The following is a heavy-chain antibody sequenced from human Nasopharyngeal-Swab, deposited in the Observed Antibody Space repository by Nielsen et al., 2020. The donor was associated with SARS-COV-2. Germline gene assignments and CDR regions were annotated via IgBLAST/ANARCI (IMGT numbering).Heavy chain of an antibody. D-gene: IGHD1-20*01. J-gene: IGHJ4*02. V-gene: IGHV1-2*06. CDR2: INPKSGGT. CDR3: ARGWYNWNLGDY. CDR1: GYTFTGYY. Sequence: SVKVSCKASGYTFTGYYMHWVRQAPGQGLERMGRINPKSGGTNYAQKCQGRVTMTRDTSISTAYMELSSLRSDDTAVYYCARGWYNWNLGDYWGQGTLVTVSS.